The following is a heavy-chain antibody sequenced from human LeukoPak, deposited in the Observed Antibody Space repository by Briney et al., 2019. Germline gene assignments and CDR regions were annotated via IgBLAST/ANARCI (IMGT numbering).Heavy chain of an antibody. Sequence: GGSLRLSCAASGFTFTDYYMSWIRQAPEKGLEWVSYISSSGSTIYYADSVKGRFTISRDNAKNSLYLQMNNLRAEDTAVYYCARPREGGATPYYFYYMDVWGKGTTVTVSS. CDR1: GFTFTDYY. D-gene: IGHD1-26*01. V-gene: IGHV3-11*04. CDR3: ARPREGGATPYYFYYMDV. J-gene: IGHJ6*03. CDR2: ISSSGSTI.